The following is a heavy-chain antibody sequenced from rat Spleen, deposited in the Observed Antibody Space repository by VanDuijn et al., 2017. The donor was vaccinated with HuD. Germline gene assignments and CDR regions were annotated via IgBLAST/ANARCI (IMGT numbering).Heavy chain of an antibody. V-gene: IGHV5S13*01. CDR2: IGSGGGNT. CDR1: GFTFSKYD. J-gene: IGHJ2*01. CDR3: ARGGFFRF. D-gene: IGHD1-6*01. Sequence: EVQLVESGGGLVQPGRSLKLSCAVSGFTFSKYDMAWVRQAPTRGLEWVASIGSGGGNTYFRDSVKGRFTFSRDNAKNTQYLQMDSLTSEDTATYYCARGGFFRFWGQGVMVTVSS.